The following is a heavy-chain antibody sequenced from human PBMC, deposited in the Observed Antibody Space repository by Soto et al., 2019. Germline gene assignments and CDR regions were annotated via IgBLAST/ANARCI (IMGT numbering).Heavy chain of an antibody. CDR1: GGSISSSNW. CDR3: ARDMEYDYGDYGAMDY. J-gene: IGHJ4*02. CDR2: IYHSGST. D-gene: IGHD4-17*01. V-gene: IGHV4-4*02. Sequence: QVQLQESGPGLVKPSGTLSLTCAVSGGSISSSNWWSWVRQPPGKGLEWIGEIYHSGSTNYNPSLESRVTISVDKSKTQFSLKLSSVTAADTAVYYCARDMEYDYGDYGAMDYWGQGTLVTVSS.